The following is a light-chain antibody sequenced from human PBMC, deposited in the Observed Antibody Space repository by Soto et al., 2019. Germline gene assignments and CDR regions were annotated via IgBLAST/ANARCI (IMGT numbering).Light chain of an antibody. CDR1: SSDIGSYNL. J-gene: IGLJ3*02. V-gene: IGLV2-23*02. CDR3: CSYAGSSTLR. CDR2: AVS. Sequence: QSALTQPASVSGSPGQSITVSCTGTSSDIGSYNLVSWYQHHPGKAPKLMLYAVSKRPSGVSSRFSGSQSGNTAALTISGLQAEDEADYFGCSYAGSSTLRFGGGTKRTVL.